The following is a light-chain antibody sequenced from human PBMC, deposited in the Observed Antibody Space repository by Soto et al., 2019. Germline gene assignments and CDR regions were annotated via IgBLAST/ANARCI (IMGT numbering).Light chain of an antibody. J-gene: IGLJ2*01. CDR3: TSYSSRSTLGV. V-gene: IGLV2-14*03. CDR1: NSDIGGYSY. Sequence: QSALTQPASVSGSPGQSITISCTGSNSDIGGYSYVSWYQQHPGKAPKLMIYDVSHRPSGVSYRFSGSKSGNTASLTISGRQHEDEDDYYCTSYSSRSTLGVFGGGTKLTVL. CDR2: DVS.